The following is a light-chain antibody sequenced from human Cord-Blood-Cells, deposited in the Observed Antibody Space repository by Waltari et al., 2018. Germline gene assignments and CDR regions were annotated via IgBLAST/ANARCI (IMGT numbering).Light chain of an antibody. V-gene: IGLV7-46*01. CDR2: DTS. CDR1: TGAVTSGHY. CDR3: LLSYSGAHWV. Sequence: QAVVTQEPSLTVSPGGTVTLTCGSSTGAVTSGHYPYWFQQKPGQPPRTLIYDTSNKHSWTPARFSGSLLGGKAALTLSGAQPEDEAEYYCLLSYSGAHWVFGGGTKLTVL. J-gene: IGLJ3*02.